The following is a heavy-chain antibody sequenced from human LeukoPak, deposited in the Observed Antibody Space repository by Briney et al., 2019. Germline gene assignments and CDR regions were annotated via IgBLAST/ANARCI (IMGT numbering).Heavy chain of an antibody. CDR1: GFTLSAYL. Sequence: GGPLRLSRAASGFTLSAYLVAWVPQAPRKGLEWLANINQGGSEMSYVVSAERRFTISRDNGKNSLYLPINRLGADGTAGYHCGIDQGSMIVVRTTNWHFDLWGRGPLVTVSS. CDR3: GIDQGSMIVVRTTNWHFDL. V-gene: IGHV3-7*01. D-gene: IGHD3-22*01. CDR2: INQGGSEM. J-gene: IGHJ2*01.